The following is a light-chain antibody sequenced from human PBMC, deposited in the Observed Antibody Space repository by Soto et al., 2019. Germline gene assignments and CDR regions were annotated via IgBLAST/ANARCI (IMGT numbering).Light chain of an antibody. Sequence: DIQMPQCPSTLAASVGDRVTITCRASQSISSWLAWYQPKPGKAPKLLIYDASSLESGVPPRFSGSGSGTEFTLTISSLQPDDFANYYCQQYNSYSPWTFGQGTQVDI. CDR1: QSISSW. J-gene: IGKJ1*01. CDR3: QQYNSYSPWT. V-gene: IGKV1-5*01. CDR2: DAS.